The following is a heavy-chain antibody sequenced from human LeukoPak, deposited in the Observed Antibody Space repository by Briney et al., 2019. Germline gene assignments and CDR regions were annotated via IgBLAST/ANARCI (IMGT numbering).Heavy chain of an antibody. V-gene: IGHV1-8*01. CDR3: ARVLSRLYDSSGYYEYYYYGMDV. CDR1: GYTFTSYD. Sequence: ASVKVSCKASGYTFTSYDINWVRQATGQGLEWMGRMNPNSGNTGYAQKFQGRVTMTRNTSISTAYMELSSLRSEDTAVYYCARVLSRLYDSSGYYEYYYYGMDVWGQGTTVTVSS. D-gene: IGHD3-22*01. CDR2: MNPNSGNT. J-gene: IGHJ6*02.